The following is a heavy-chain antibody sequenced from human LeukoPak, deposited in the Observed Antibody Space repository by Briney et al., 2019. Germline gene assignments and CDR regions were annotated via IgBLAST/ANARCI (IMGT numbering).Heavy chain of an antibody. J-gene: IGHJ4*02. V-gene: IGHV4-39*07. Sequence: SDTLSLTCSVSGGSISSSDYCWGWIRQPPGKGLEWIGTIFYNGATKTNPSLSSRVTMSIDTSKNQFSLRLRSVTAADTAVYYCAREARFALPAVGSGDYWGQGTLVTVSS. CDR1: GGSISSSDYC. CDR3: AREARFALPAVGSGDY. D-gene: IGHD2-2*01. CDR2: IFYNGAT.